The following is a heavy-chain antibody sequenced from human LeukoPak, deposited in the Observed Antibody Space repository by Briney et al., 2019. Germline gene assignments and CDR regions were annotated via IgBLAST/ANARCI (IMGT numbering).Heavy chain of an antibody. D-gene: IGHD3-10*01. Sequence: PSETLSLTCTVSSGSISTSNYYWGWVRQPPGKALEWIGNIFYSGSTYYSPSLKSRVTISLDTSRNQFSLKLSSVTAADTAVYYCARPFPRLWFGGGNWFDPWGQGTLVTVSS. CDR1: SGSISTSNYY. J-gene: IGHJ5*02. CDR2: IFYSGST. CDR3: ARPFPRLWFGGGNWFDP. V-gene: IGHV4-39*07.